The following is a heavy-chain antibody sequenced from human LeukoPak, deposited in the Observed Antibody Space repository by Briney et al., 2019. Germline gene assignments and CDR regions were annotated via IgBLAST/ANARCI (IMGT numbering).Heavy chain of an antibody. D-gene: IGHD2-15*01. V-gene: IGHV4-59*08. CDR3: VRGYCSGSTCRNWFDP. CDR2: VSYSGST. J-gene: IGHJ5*02. Sequence: PSETLSLTCTVSGDSISTYYLIWIRQPPGKGLEGIGYVSYSGSTNYNPSLKSRVTISVDTSKNQFSLKLSSVTATDTAVYYCVRGYCSGSTCRNWFDPGDQGTVVTVSS. CDR1: GDSISTYY.